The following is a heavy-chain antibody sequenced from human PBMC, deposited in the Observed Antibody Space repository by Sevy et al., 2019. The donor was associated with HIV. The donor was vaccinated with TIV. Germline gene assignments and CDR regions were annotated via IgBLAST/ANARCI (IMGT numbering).Heavy chain of an antibody. CDR1: GDSLSGGSYY. CDR2: IYDSEIT. Sequence: SETLSLTCSVSGDSLSGGSYYWSWIRQHPVKGLEWIGYIYDSEITYYNPSLQSRADISIDTSENQFFLTLSSVTAADTAVYYCARRKRIVVVLAATGVSDGLDIWGLGTRVTVSS. V-gene: IGHV4-31*03. D-gene: IGHD2-15*01. CDR3: ARRKRIVVVLAATGVSDGLDI. J-gene: IGHJ3*02.